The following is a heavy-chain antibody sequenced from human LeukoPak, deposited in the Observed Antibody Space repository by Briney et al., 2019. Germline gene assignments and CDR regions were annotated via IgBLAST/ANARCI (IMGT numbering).Heavy chain of an antibody. CDR3: ARGRRGWLRFGFRIDAFDI. CDR2: INHSGST. CDR1: GGSFSGYY. V-gene: IGHV4-34*01. J-gene: IGHJ3*02. D-gene: IGHD5-12*01. Sequence: SETLSLTCAVYGGSFSGYYWSWIRQPPGKGLEWIGEINHSGSTNYNPSLKSRVTISVDTSKNQFSLKLSSVTAADTAVYYCARGRRGWLRFGFRIDAFDIWGQGTMVTVSS.